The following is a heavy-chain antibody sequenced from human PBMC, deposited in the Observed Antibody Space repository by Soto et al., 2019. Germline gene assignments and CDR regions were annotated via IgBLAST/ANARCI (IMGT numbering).Heavy chain of an antibody. D-gene: IGHD3-3*01. J-gene: IGHJ6*02. V-gene: IGHV3-9*01. CDR2: ISWNSGSI. CDR1: GFTFYDYA. CDR3: AIFWSGYYTGYYGMDV. Sequence: GGSLRLSCAASGFTFYDYAIHWCGQSPGKGLEWVSGISWNSGSIGYADSVKGRFTISRDNAKNSLYLQMNSLRAEDTALYYCAIFWSGYYTGYYGMDVWGQGTTVTVSS.